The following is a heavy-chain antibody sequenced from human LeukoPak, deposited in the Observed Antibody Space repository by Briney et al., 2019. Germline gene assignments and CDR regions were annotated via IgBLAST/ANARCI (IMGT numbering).Heavy chain of an antibody. Sequence: ASVKVSCKASGYTFTGYYMHWVRQAPGQGLEWMGWINPNSGGTNYAQKFQGRVTMTRDTSIRTAYMELSRLRSDDTAVYYCARVMYSYGFCFDYWGQGTLVTVSS. CDR2: INPNSGGT. CDR1: GYTFTGYY. J-gene: IGHJ4*02. V-gene: IGHV1-2*02. D-gene: IGHD5-18*01. CDR3: ARVMYSYGFCFDY.